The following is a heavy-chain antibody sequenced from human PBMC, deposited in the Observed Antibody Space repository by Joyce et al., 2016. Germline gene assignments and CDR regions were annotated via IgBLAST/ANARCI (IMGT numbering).Heavy chain of an antibody. D-gene: IGHD6-13*01. V-gene: IGHV1-69*01. J-gene: IGHJ4*02. Sequence: QVQLVQSGAEVKKPGSSVKVSCKASGGTFSSYAISWVRQAPGQWLEWVGETIPVFHTPKYAPNFQGRVTITADASTRTAYMELSSLRSEDTAVYFCARDSDTSSEYYFDYWGQGTLVTVSS. CDR1: GGTFSSYA. CDR3: ARDSDTSSEYYFDY. CDR2: TIPVFHTP.